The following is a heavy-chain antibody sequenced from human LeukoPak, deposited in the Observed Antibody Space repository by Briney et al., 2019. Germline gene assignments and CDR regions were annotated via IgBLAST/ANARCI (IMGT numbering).Heavy chain of an antibody. Sequence: SQTLSLTCTVSGGSISSGGYYWSWIRQHPGKGLEWIGYIYYSGSTYYNPSLKSRVTISVDTSKNQFSLKLSSATAADTAVYYCARDLRGGYCSSTSCTPYGMDVWGQGTTVTVSS. CDR2: IYYSGST. CDR1: GGSISSGGYY. D-gene: IGHD2-2*01. J-gene: IGHJ6*02. CDR3: ARDLRGGYCSSTSCTPYGMDV. V-gene: IGHV4-31*03.